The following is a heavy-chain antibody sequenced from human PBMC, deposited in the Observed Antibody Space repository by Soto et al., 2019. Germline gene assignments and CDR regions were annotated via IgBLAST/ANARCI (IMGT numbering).Heavy chain of an antibody. Sequence: QITLKESGPTLVKPTQTLTLTCTFSGFSLSTSGVAVGWIRQPPGKALEWLALIYWDDAKRYSPSLKSRLTIXKXISKNQVVLKMTNMAPVDTATYYCNNRRAGAYVFDLWGQGTMVTVSS. CDR1: GFSLSTSGVA. CDR2: IYWDDAK. D-gene: IGHD1-1*01. J-gene: IGHJ3*01. CDR3: NNRRAGAYVFDL. V-gene: IGHV2-5*02.